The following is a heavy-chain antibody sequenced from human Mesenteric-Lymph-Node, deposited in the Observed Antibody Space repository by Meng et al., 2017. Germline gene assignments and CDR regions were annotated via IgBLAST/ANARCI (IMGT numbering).Heavy chain of an antibody. V-gene: IGHV5-51*01. CDR2: IYPGDSDT. J-gene: IGHJ3*02. CDR1: GYIFPSYW. Sequence: GESLKIYCQGSGYIFPSYWIGWVRQMTGKGLEWVVSIYPGDSDTRYSPSFQGQVTSSADKSSSTAYLQWSSLKSSDTAMYYGARLEDDVWWSYQIDAFDIWGQGTTVTVSS. D-gene: IGHD3-16*02. CDR3: ARLEDDVWWSYQIDAFDI.